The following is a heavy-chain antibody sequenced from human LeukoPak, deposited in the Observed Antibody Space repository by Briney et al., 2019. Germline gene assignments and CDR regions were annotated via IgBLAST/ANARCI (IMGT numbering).Heavy chain of an antibody. V-gene: IGHV3-23*01. J-gene: IGHJ4*02. CDR1: GFTFSSYA. CDR2: ISGSGGTT. Sequence: GGSLRLSCAASGFTFSSYAMHWVRQAPGKGLEWVSAISGSGGTTYYADSVKGRFSISRDNSKNTLYLQMDSLRGEDTAVYYCAKDFRIGYSAHFDYWGQGALVTVSS. D-gene: IGHD2-21*01. CDR3: AKDFRIGYSAHFDY.